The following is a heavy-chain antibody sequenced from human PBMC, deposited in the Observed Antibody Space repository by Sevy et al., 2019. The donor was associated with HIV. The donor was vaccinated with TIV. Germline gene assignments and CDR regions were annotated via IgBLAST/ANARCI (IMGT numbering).Heavy chain of an antibody. CDR2: TYYRSKWYN. CDR3: ARAITIFGLTIMLDP. CDR1: GDSVSGDSVA. V-gene: IGHV6-1*01. Sequence: SETLSLTCAISGDSVSGDSVAWNWIRQSPSRGLEWLGRTYYRSKWYNDYALSVKGRILVSTDTSKNQVSLQLNSVPPEDTAVYYCARAITIFGLTIMLDPWGQGTLVTVSS. D-gene: IGHD3-3*01. J-gene: IGHJ5*02.